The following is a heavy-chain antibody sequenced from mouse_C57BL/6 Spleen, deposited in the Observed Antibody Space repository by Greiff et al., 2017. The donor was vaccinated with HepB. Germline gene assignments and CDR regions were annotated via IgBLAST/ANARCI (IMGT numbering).Heavy chain of an antibody. CDR1: GYSFTGYY. V-gene: IGHV1-42*01. CDR3: ARLLRPRYFDV. J-gene: IGHJ1*03. CDR2: INPSTGGT. Sequence: EVQLQQSGPELVKPGASVKISCKASGYSFTGYYMNWVKQSPEKSLEWIGEINPSTGGTTYNQKFKAKATLTVDKSSSTAYMQLKSLTSEDSAVYYCARLLRPRYFDVWGTGTTVTVSS. D-gene: IGHD1-2*01.